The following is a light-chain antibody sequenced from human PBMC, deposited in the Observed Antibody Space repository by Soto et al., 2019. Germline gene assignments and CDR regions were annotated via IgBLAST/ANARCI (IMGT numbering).Light chain of an antibody. Sequence: ELTQPPSVSVSPGQTASITCSGDKLGDKYACWYQQKPGQSPVLVIYQDSKRPSGIPERFSGSNSGNTATLTISGTQAMDEADYYCQAWDSSTASVVFGGGTKLTVL. CDR2: QDS. CDR1: KLGDKY. CDR3: QAWDSSTASVV. J-gene: IGLJ2*01. V-gene: IGLV3-1*01.